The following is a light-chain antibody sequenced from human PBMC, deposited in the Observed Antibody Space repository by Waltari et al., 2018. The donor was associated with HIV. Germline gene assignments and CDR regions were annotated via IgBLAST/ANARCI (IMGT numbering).Light chain of an antibody. J-gene: IGKJ2*01. Sequence: EIVLTQSPAFLSVSPGDRATLSCRASQTITDNFLAWYQQRPGQAPRLLIYAASTRATAIPDRFSGSGSGTDFTLTISRLEPEDFAVYYCQQYGTSPYTFGQGTKVEI. CDR3: QQYGTSPYT. CDR2: AAS. CDR1: QTITDNF. V-gene: IGKV3-20*01.